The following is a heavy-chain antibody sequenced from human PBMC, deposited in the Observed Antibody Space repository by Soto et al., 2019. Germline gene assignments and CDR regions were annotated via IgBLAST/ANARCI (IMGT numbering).Heavy chain of an antibody. CDR3: SREGYNYSGMDV. CDR1: GGSINNGDYY. V-gene: IGHV4-31*03. CDR2: TYYSGAT. D-gene: IGHD5-18*01. Sequence: QVQLQESGPGLVKPSQTLSLTCTVSGGSINNGDYYWTWARHHPVKGLEWIGYTYYSGATSYNPSLKGRVSISLDTSENQFSLGLSSVTAADTAVYFCSREGYNYSGMDVWGQGTTVTVS. J-gene: IGHJ6*02.